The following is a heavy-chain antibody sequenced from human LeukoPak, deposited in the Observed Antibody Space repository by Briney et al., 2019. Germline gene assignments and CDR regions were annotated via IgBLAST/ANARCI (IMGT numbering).Heavy chain of an antibody. CDR1: GFTFSDYV. V-gene: IGHV3-23*01. D-gene: IGHD2-2*01. CDR3: AKETSRSNQCFDY. CDR2: TTATTGTT. Sequence: GGSLRLSCAVSGFTFSDYVMCWVRQAPGKGLEWVSGTTATTGTTYYADSVKGRFTISRDNSNSTLYLQMNSLRAEDTAVYYCAKETSRSNQCFDYWGQGTLVTVSS. J-gene: IGHJ4*02.